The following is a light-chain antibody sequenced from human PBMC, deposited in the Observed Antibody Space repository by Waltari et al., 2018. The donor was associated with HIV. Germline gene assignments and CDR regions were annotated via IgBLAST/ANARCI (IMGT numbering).Light chain of an antibody. CDR3: MQARQTLFT. Sequence: DIVMTQSPLSLSVTPGQPASISCRSSQSLLHSNGYNYLDWYLQKPGQSQQLLIYLGSNRASGVPDRFSGSGSGTDFTLKISRVEAEDVGVYYCMQARQTLFTFGPGTKVDIK. CDR2: LGS. CDR1: QSLLHSNGYNY. J-gene: IGKJ3*01. V-gene: IGKV2-28*01.